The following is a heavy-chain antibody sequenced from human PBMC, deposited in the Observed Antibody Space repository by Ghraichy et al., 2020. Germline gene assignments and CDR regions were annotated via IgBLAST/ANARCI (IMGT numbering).Heavy chain of an antibody. D-gene: IGHD4-23*01. V-gene: IGHV1-69*04. J-gene: IGHJ3*02. CDR3: AREETVVTPDPRFDI. CDR2: IIPILGIA. Sequence: SVKVSCKASGGTFSSYAISWVRQAPGQGLEWMGRIIPILGIANYAQKFQGRVTITADKSTSTAYMELSSLRSEDTAVYYCAREETVVTPDPRFDIWGQGTMVTVTS. CDR1: GGTFSSYA.